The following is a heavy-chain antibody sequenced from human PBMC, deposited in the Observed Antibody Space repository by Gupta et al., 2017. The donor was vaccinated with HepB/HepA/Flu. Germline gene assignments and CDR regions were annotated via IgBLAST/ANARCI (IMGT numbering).Heavy chain of an antibody. CDR3: GRDPNGDYVGAFDM. Sequence: EVQLLESGGGVEQPGGSLRLSCAASGFTVRNYAMTWVRQAPGKGLEYVSSIHGSGGGTYYADSVRGRFTISRDNSKSTLYLQMNSLRVEDTAIYYCGRDPNGDYVGAFDMWGQGTMLTVSS. J-gene: IGHJ3*02. CDR2: IHGSGGGT. CDR1: GFTVRNYA. V-gene: IGHV3-23*01. D-gene: IGHD4-17*01.